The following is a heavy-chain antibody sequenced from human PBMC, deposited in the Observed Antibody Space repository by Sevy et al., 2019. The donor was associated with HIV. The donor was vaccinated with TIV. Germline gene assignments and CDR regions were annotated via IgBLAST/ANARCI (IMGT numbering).Heavy chain of an antibody. CDR1: GFTFSSYE. J-gene: IGHJ3*02. V-gene: IGHV3-13*01. CDR3: AREGLSSSSEGFDI. D-gene: IGHD6-6*01. CDR2: IGIAGDT. Sequence: GGSQRLSCAASGFTFSSYEMHWVRQLRGGGLEWVSAIGIAGDTFYADSVRGRFTISRENARNSLHLQMNSLRAGDSATYYCAREGLSSSSEGFDIWGQGTMVTVSS.